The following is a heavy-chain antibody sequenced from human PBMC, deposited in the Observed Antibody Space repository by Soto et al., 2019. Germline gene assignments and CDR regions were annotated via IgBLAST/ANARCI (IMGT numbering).Heavy chain of an antibody. Sequence: RGSLRLSCASSGFTFSSYSMTWVRQAPGKGLEWVAHITGSAGTTYYADSVKGRFTISRDTSRNTVYLQMNSLRAEDTALYYCAKCMQAYWNYDAHHIWGQGTMVTVSS. CDR1: GFTFSSYS. V-gene: IGHV3-23*01. CDR2: ITGSAGTT. J-gene: IGHJ3*02. CDR3: AKCMQAYWNYDAHHI. D-gene: IGHD2-8*01.